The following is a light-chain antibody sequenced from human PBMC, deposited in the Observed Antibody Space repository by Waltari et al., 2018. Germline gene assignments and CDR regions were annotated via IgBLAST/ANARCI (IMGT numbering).Light chain of an antibody. CDR2: LGS. V-gene: IGKV2-28*01. CDR3: MQGLLTRT. J-gene: IGKJ1*01. Sequence: IVVTQSPLSLRVTPGAPASIPCRSSQSLLRSDGHNFLYWYLQKPGQPPQLLIFLGSNRASGVPDRFSGTGSGTDCTLKISRVEAEDVGIYYCMQGLLTRTFGQGTKVEIK. CDR1: QSLLRSDGHNF.